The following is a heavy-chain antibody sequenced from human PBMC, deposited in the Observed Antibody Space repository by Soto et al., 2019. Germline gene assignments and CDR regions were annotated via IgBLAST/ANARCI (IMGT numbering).Heavy chain of an antibody. CDR2: INSDGSST. CDR1: GFTFSSYW. V-gene: IGHV3-74*01. Sequence: GGSLRLSCATSGFTFSSYWMHWVRQAPGKGLVWVSRINSDGSSTSYADSVKGRFTISRDNAKNTLYLQMNSLRAEDTAVYYCAREPIAAADYGMDVWGQGTTVTVSS. CDR3: AREPIAAADYGMDV. D-gene: IGHD6-13*01. J-gene: IGHJ6*02.